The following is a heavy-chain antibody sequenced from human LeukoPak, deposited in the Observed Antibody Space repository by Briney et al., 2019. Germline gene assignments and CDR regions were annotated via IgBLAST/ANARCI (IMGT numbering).Heavy chain of an antibody. V-gene: IGHV3-48*01. J-gene: IGHJ6*02. CDR3: ARDSGVATITPWPRSNPYYYYGMDV. Sequence: QTGGSLRLSCAAAGFTFSRYSMKWVRQTPEKGQEWVAYISRGSSNKYYADSGKGRFTIARDKAKNSLFLQMNSLRAEDTAVYYCARDSGVATITPWPRSNPYYYYGMDVWGQGTTVTVSS. CDR2: ISRGSSNK. D-gene: IGHD5-12*01. CDR1: GFTFSRYS.